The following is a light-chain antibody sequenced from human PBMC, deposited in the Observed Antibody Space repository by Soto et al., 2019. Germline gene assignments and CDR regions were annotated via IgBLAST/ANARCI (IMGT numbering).Light chain of an antibody. Sequence: QSALTQPASVSGSPGQSITISCSGTNSDIGNYNLVSWYQQLPGTAPKLLISGDTNRPSGVPDRFSASKSGTSASLAITGLQAEDEADYYCQSYDSILDGFGVFGGGTKLTVL. V-gene: IGLV1-40*01. J-gene: IGLJ3*02. CDR2: GDT. CDR1: NSDIGNYNL. CDR3: QSYDSILDGFGV.